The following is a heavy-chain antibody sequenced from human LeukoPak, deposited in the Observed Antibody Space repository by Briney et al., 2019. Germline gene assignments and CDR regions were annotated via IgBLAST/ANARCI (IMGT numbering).Heavy chain of an antibody. CDR2: IYYSGST. CDR1: GASVSGKF. D-gene: IGHD3/OR15-3a*01. J-gene: IGHJ4*01. Sequence: SEALSLTCTVSGASVSGKFWSWIRHSPGNGLEWIGLIYYSGSTKFNPSLKSRVAMSVDPSNNQFSLSLNSVTTTDTAVYFCVGGGDWLPEYWGHGTQVIVSS. V-gene: IGHV4-59*02. CDR3: VGGGDWLPEY.